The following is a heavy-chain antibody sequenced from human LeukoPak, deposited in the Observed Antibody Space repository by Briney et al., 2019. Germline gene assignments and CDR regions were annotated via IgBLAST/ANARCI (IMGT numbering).Heavy chain of an antibody. CDR3: ARDRLYGGRSVNWIDP. Sequence: GASVKVSCKASGGTFSNYAISWVRQAPGQGLEWMGGIIPIFGTTNYAQKFQGRVTITADESTSTAYMELSSLRSEDTAVYYCARDRLYGGRSVNWIDPWGQGTLVTVSS. CDR2: IIPIFGTT. D-gene: IGHD4-23*01. V-gene: IGHV1-69*13. J-gene: IGHJ5*02. CDR1: GGTFSNYA.